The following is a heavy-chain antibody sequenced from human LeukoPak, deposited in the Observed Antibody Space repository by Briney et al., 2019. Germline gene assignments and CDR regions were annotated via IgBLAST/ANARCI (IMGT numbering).Heavy chain of an antibody. Sequence: GGSLRLSCAASGFTFSSYKMSWVRQAPGKGLEWVSGINWNGGSTGYADSVKGRFTISRDNAKNSLYLQMNSLRAEDTALYYCARDIGYCSSTSCYEDYWGQGTLVTVSS. J-gene: IGHJ4*02. CDR1: GFTFSSYK. CDR3: ARDIGYCSSTSCYEDY. V-gene: IGHV3-20*04. CDR2: INWNGGST. D-gene: IGHD2-2*01.